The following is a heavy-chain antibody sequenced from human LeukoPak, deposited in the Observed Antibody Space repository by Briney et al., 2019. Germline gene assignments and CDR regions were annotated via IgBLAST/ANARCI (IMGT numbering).Heavy chain of an antibody. CDR1: GFIFTNYF. CDR3: ARRYFDY. CDR2: IKHDGSEK. Sequence: GGSLRLSCAASGFIFTNYFMSWVRQAPGKGLEWVASIKHDGSEKYYVDFVKGRFTISRDNAKNSLYLQMNSLRAEDSAVYYCARRYFDYWGQGTLVTVSS. V-gene: IGHV3-7*03. J-gene: IGHJ4*02.